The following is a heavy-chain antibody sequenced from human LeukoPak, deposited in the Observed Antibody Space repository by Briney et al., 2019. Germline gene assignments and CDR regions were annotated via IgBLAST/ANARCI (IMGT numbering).Heavy chain of an antibody. D-gene: IGHD2-15*01. CDR1: GFTFSSYG. CDR2: IYSGGST. V-gene: IGHV3-66*01. CDR3: ARGRRVLDS. Sequence: GGSLRLSCASSGFTFSSYGKHWVRQAPGKGLEWVSIIYSGGSTFYADSVKGRFTISRDNTKNTLYLQMNSLRADDTAVYYCARGRRVLDSWGQGTLVTVSS. J-gene: IGHJ4*02.